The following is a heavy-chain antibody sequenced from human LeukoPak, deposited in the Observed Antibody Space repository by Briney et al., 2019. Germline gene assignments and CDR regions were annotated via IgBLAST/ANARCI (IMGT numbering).Heavy chain of an antibody. Sequence: SETLSLTCAVYGGSFSGYCWSWIRQPPGKGLEWIGEINHSGSTNYNPSLKSRVTISVDTSKNQFSLKLSSVTAADTAVYYCARRRLANYYDSSGYVDYFDYWGQGTLVTVSS. CDR1: GGSFSGYC. D-gene: IGHD3-22*01. J-gene: IGHJ4*02. CDR3: ARRRLANYYDSSGYVDYFDY. CDR2: INHSGST. V-gene: IGHV4-34*01.